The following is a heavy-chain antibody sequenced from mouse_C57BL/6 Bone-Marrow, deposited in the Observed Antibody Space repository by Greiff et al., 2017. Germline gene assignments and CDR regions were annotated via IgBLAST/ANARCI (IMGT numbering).Heavy chain of an antibody. V-gene: IGHV2-9-1*01. J-gene: IGHJ3*01. CDR1: GFSLTSYA. D-gene: IGHD1-1*01. Sequence: VKLVESGPGLVAPSQSLSITCPVSGFSLTSYAISWVRQPPGKGLEWLGVIWTGGGTNYNSALKSRLSISKDNSKSQVFLKMNSLQTDDTARYYCARNSRSGSSYWFAYWGKGTLVTVSA. CDR2: IWTGGGT. CDR3: ARNSRSGSSYWFAY.